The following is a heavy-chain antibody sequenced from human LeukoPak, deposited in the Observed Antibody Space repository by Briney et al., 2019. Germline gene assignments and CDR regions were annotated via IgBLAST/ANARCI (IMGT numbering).Heavy chain of an antibody. J-gene: IGHJ4*02. CDR1: GYSFTSYW. D-gene: IGHD6-19*01. Sequence: GESLKISCKGSGYSFTSYWIAWVRQMPGKGLEWMGIIYPDNSDTRYSPSFQGQVTITADKSISTAYLQWSSLKASDNAMYYCARQRRSSAWPNDYWGQGTLVTASS. V-gene: IGHV5-51*01. CDR3: ARQRRSSAWPNDY. CDR2: IYPDNSDT.